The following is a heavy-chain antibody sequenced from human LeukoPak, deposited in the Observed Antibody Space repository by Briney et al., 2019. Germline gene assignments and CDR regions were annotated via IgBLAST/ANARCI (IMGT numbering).Heavy chain of an antibody. CDR2: ISSGSSYT. CDR3: ARAGTAMDVDY. CDR1: GFRFSNYY. D-gene: IGHD5-18*01. J-gene: IGHJ4*02. Sequence: KPGGSLRLSCAASGFRFSNYYMSWIRQAPGKGLEGVSYISSGSSYTNYADSVKGRFTISRDNAKNSLYLQMNSLRAEDTAVYYCARAGTAMDVDYWGQGTLVTVSS. V-gene: IGHV3-11*05.